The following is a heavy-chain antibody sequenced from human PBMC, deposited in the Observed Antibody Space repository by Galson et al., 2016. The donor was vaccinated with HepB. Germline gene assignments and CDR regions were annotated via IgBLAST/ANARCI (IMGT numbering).Heavy chain of an antibody. D-gene: IGHD3-16*01. CDR3: ARFSFRLGELYPED. V-gene: IGHV1-18*01. CDR1: GYPFVTYG. CDR2: INPFNGNT. Sequence: SVKVSCKASGYPFVTYGLTWVRQAPGQGLEWMGWINPFNGNTEYAQKLQGRVNMTTDTSTSTAYMELRSLRSDDTAFYFCARFSFRLGELYPEDWGQGTRVTVSS. J-gene: IGHJ4*02.